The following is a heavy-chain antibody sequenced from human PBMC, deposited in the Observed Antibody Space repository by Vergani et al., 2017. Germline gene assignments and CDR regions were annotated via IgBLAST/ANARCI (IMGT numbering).Heavy chain of an antibody. Sequence: QVQLAESGGGRVQPGRSLRLSCAASGFSFSSHAIHWVRQAPGKGLEWVAVISNDGIKKYYADSVKGRFTISRDNSKNTLALQMNSLRTQDTAVYYCAKAGSVTSGSLQYNFYMDVWGKGTTVTVS. CDR1: GFSFSSHA. D-gene: IGHD3-10*01. J-gene: IGHJ6*03. CDR2: ISNDGIKK. CDR3: AKAGSVTSGSLQYNFYMDV. V-gene: IGHV3-30*18.